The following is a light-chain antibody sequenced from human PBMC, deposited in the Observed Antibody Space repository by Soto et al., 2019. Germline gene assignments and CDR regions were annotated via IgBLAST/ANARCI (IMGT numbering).Light chain of an antibody. CDR3: QQTYTTPRT. J-gene: IGKJ1*01. Sequence: DIQMTQSPSSLSASVGDRVTITCRASQSISSFLNWYQQKPGEAPKLLIYAATSLHSGVPSRFSGSGSATDFTLTISSLQPKDFATYYCQQTYTTPRTFGQGTTVEI. V-gene: IGKV1-39*01. CDR1: QSISSF. CDR2: AAT.